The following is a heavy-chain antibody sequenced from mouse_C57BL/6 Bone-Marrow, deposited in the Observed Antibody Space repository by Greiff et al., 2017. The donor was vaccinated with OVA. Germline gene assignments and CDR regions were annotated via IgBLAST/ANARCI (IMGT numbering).Heavy chain of an antibody. CDR1: GYTFTSYG. Sequence: VQLQQSGAELARPGASVKLSCTASGYTFTSYGISWVKQRTGQGLEWIGEIYPRSGNTYYNEKFKGKATLTADKSSSTAYMELRSLTSEDSAVYFCARYDGYYFDYWGQGTTLTVSS. D-gene: IGHD2-3*01. CDR3: ARYDGYYFDY. V-gene: IGHV1-81*01. CDR2: IYPRSGNT. J-gene: IGHJ2*01.